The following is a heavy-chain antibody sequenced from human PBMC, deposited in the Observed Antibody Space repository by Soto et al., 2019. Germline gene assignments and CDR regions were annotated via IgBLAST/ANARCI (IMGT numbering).Heavy chain of an antibody. Sequence: SQTLSLSCAISGDSVSSKSAAWNWIRQSPSRGLEWLGRTYYRSKWYIEYAVSVKSRITINPDTSKNLFSLQLNSVTPDDTAMYYCARTQSVYDYWGQGTQVTVSS. J-gene: IGHJ4*02. CDR3: ARTQSVYDY. CDR1: GDSVSSKSAA. CDR2: TYYRSKWYI. V-gene: IGHV6-1*01.